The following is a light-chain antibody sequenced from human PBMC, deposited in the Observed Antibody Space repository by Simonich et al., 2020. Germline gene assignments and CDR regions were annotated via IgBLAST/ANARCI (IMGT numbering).Light chain of an antibody. Sequence: EIVMTQSPATLSVSPGERATLSCRASQSVSSNLAWYQQKPGQAPRLLIYAASTRATGIPARFSGSGSGTEFTLTISSMPSEAFAVYYWQQYNNWPPLTFGGGTKVEIK. CDR1: QSVSSN. CDR2: AAS. CDR3: QQYNNWPPLT. V-gene: IGKV3-15*01. J-gene: IGKJ4*01.